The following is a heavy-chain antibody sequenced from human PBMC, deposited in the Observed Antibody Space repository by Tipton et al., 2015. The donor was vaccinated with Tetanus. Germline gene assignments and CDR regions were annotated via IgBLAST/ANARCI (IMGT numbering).Heavy chain of an antibody. V-gene: IGHV3-7*03. CDR3: ARLGRNSLGAFDV. D-gene: IGHD7-27*01. CDR1: GSTFREYW. J-gene: IGHJ3*01. CDR2: IQNDGGET. Sequence: SLRLSCAASGSTFREYWMSWVRQAPGKELEWVANIQNDGGETYHLESVRGRFTISRDNGKNSVYLQMNSLRPEDTAVYYCARLGRNSLGAFDVWGQGTLVSVSS.